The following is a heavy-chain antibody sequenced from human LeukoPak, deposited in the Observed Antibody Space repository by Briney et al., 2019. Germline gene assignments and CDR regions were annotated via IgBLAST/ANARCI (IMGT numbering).Heavy chain of an antibody. J-gene: IGHJ3*02. V-gene: IGHV3-7*01. CDR1: GFTFSRYW. CDR3: ARDLGQRLVPPAFDSVSQDGFDI. D-gene: IGHD6-13*01. CDR2: IKQDGSAR. Sequence: PGGSLRLSCAASGFTFSRYWMSWVRQAPGKGLEWVANIKQDGSARNYVDSVKSRFTISRDNAKNSLYLQMNSLRAEDTAVFYCARDLGQRLVPPAFDSVSQDGFDIWGQGTMVTVSS.